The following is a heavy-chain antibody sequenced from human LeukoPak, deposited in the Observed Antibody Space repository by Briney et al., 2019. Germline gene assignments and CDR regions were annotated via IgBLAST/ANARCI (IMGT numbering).Heavy chain of an antibody. D-gene: IGHD2-2*01. CDR3: ARGGRWGARRGYCSSTSCYGLERWFDP. J-gene: IGHJ5*02. V-gene: IGHV4-34*01. CDR2: INHSGST. Sequence: PGGSLRLSCAASGFTFSNYAMSWVRQAPGKGLEWIGEINHSGSTNYNPSLKSRVTISVDTSKNQFSLKLSSVTAADTAVYYCARGGRWGARRGYCSSTSCYGLERWFDPWGQGTLVTVSS. CDR1: GFTFSNYA.